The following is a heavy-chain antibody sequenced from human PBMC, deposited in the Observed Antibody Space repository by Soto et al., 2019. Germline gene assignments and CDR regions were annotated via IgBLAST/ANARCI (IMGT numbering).Heavy chain of an antibody. CDR1: GFSIRSYY. CDR2: TSYSGST. Sequence: ETLSLTCPVSGFSIRSYYWTWIRQPPGTGLEWIGYTSYSGSTSYNPSLKSRVTISVDTSKNHFSLKLSSVTAADTAVYYCARDRVVVPAAIGYYYYYYGMDVWGQGTTVTVSS. D-gene: IGHD2-2*01. V-gene: IGHV4-59*12. CDR3: ARDRVVVPAAIGYYYYYYGMDV. J-gene: IGHJ6*02.